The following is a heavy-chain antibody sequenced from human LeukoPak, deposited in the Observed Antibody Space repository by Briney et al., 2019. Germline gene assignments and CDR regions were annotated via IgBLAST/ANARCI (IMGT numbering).Heavy chain of an antibody. V-gene: IGHV3-30*03. CDR1: GFTFSSYG. Sequence: PGGSLRLSCAASGFTFSSYGMHWVRQAPGKGLEWVAVISDDGNNKYYVDSVKGRFTISRDNPQNTLYLHMHSLRAEDTAVYYCAGGLLGCRGGSCYPTDYWGQGTLVTVSS. J-gene: IGHJ4*02. CDR3: AGGLLGCRGGSCYPTDY. CDR2: ISDDGNNK. D-gene: IGHD2-15*01.